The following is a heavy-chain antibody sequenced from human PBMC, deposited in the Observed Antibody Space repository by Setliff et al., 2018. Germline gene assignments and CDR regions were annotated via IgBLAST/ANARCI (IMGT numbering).Heavy chain of an antibody. CDR3: SRLVRYCTTIACQTLSGGEV. Sequence: ASVKVSCKASGYTFTDFGINWVRQAPGQGLEWMGWISPNTGNVYSAQRFQGRVTLTTDPSTNTAYMELRSLGSDDTAVYYCSRLVRYCTTIACQTLSGGEVWGQGTLVTVSS. CDR2: ISPNTGNV. J-gene: IGHJ1*01. D-gene: IGHD2-8*01. CDR1: GYTFTDFG. V-gene: IGHV1-18*01.